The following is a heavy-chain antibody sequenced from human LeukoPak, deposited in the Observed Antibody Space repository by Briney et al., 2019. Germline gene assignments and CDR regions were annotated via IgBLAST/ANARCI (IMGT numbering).Heavy chain of an antibody. D-gene: IGHD2-2*01. CDR2: IIPIFGAA. V-gene: IGHV1-69*13. CDR3: GGGCQLSYYGMDV. CDR1: GGTFSSYA. J-gene: IGHJ6*02. Sequence: ASVKVSCKASGGTFSSYAISWVRQAPGQGLEWMGGIIPIFGAANYAQKFQGRVTITADESTSTAYMELSSLRSEDTAVYYCGGGCQLSYYGMDVWGQGTTVTVSS.